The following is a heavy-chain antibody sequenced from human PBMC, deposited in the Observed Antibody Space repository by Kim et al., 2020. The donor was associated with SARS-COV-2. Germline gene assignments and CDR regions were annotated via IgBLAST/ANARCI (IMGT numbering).Heavy chain of an antibody. V-gene: IGHV3-30*07. Sequence: VKGRFTISRDNSKNTLYLQMNSLRAEDTAVYYCARDDCSGGSCYLGYFDYWGQGTLVTVSS. J-gene: IGHJ4*02. CDR3: ARDDCSGGSCYLGYFDY. D-gene: IGHD2-15*01.